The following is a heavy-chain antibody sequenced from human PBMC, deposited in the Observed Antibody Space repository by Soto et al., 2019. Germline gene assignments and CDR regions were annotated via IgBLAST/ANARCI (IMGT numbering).Heavy chain of an antibody. D-gene: IGHD2-2*01. J-gene: IGHJ4*02. CDR3: ARGWPEPAAMYFDD. Sequence: TSETLSLTCTVSGGSISSYYWSWIRQPPGKGLEWIGYIYYSGSTNYNPSLKSRVTISVDTSKNQFSLKLSSVTAADTAVYYCARGWPEPAAMYFDDWGQGTLVTVSS. CDR2: IYYSGST. V-gene: IGHV4-59*01. CDR1: GGSISSYY.